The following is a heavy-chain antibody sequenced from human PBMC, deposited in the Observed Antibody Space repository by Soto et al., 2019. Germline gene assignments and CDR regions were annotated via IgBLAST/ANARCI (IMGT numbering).Heavy chain of an antibody. D-gene: IGHD3-10*01. CDR2: LIPIFGTA. CDR1: GGTFSSYA. J-gene: IGHJ6*02. V-gene: IGHV1-69*13. CDR3: ARGARSGGYGMDV. Sequence: GASVKVSCNASGGTFSSYAISWVRQAPGQGLEWMGGLIPIFGTANYAQKFQGRVTITADESTSTAYMELSSLRSEDTAVYYCARGARSGGYGMDVWGQGTTVTVSS.